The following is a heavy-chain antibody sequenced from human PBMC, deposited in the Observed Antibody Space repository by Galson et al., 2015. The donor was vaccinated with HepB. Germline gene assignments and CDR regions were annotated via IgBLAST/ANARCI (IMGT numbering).Heavy chain of an antibody. CDR3: ARSGADSSGSALGAFDI. CDR1: GFTFSSYA. Sequence: SLRLSCAASGFTFSSYAMHWVRQAPGKGLEWVAVISYVGSNKYYADSVKGRFTISRDNSKNTLYLQMNSLRAKDTAVYYCARSGADSSGSALGAFDIWGQGTMVTVSS. V-gene: IGHV3-30-3*01. CDR2: ISYVGSNK. D-gene: IGHD3-22*01. J-gene: IGHJ3*02.